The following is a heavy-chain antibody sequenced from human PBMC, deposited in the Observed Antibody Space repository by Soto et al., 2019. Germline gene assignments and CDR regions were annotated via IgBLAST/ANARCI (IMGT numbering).Heavy chain of an antibody. Sequence: GGSLRLSCAASGFTFSSYAMSWVRQAPGKGLEWVSAISGSGGSTYYADSVKGRFTISRDNSKNTLYLQMNSLRAEDTAVYSCAKGIYDRSGYYAFDIWGQGTMVTVSS. CDR2: ISGSGGST. CDR3: AKGIYDRSGYYAFDI. J-gene: IGHJ3*02. CDR1: GFTFSSYA. V-gene: IGHV3-23*01. D-gene: IGHD3-22*01.